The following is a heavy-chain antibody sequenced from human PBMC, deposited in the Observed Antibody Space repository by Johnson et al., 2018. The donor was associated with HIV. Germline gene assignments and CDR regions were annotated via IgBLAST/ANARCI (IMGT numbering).Heavy chain of an antibody. CDR1: GFIFSDYY. J-gene: IGHJ3*02. CDR2: ISSSGTNI. V-gene: IGHV3-11*04. Sequence: QVQLVESGGGLVKPGGSLRLSCAASGFIFSDYYMSWIRQAPGKGLEWVSYISSSGTNIYYADSVKGRFSISRDNAKSSLYLQMNSLRAEDTAVYYCARPHIVVVTAGYAFDIWCQGTMVTVSS. D-gene: IGHD2-21*02. CDR3: ARPHIVVVTAGYAFDI.